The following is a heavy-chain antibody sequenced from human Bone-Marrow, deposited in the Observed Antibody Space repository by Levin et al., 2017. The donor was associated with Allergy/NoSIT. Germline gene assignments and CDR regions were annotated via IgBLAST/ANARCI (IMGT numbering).Heavy chain of an antibody. D-gene: IGHD6-19*01. CDR1: GGTFSTYT. Sequence: KISCKASGGTFSTYTISWVRQAPGQGLEWMGGIMPIIGTANYAQKFQGRVPINADESTSTAYMELSSLRSEDTAVYYCARGEIGSSGLFDYWGQGTLVTVSS. CDR3: ARGEIGSSGLFDY. V-gene: IGHV1-69*01. J-gene: IGHJ4*02. CDR2: IMPIIGTA.